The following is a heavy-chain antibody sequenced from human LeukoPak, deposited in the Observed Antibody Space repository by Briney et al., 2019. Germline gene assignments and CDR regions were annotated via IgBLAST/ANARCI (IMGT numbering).Heavy chain of an antibody. CDR1: GFTLSDHY. CDR3: ARSYCSSTSCYGLDYFDY. Sequence: PGGSLRLSCAASGFTLSDHYMDWVRQAPGKGLEWVGRFRNKANSYTTEYAASVQGRFTISRDDSQNSLYLQMNSLKTEDTAVYYCARSYCSSTSCYGLDYFDYWGQGALVTVSS. D-gene: IGHD2-2*01. J-gene: IGHJ4*02. CDR2: FRNKANSYTT. V-gene: IGHV3-72*01.